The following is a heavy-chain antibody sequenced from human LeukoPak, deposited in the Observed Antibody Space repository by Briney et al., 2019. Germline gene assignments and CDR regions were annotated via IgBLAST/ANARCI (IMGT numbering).Heavy chain of an antibody. CDR1: GFIFDDYG. V-gene: IGHV3-20*04. CDR2: INWNGGST. CDR3: ARGGYSGPSDI. J-gene: IGHJ3*02. Sequence: GGSLRLSCAASGFIFDDYGMSWVRQAPGKGLEWVSGINWNGGSTGYVDSVKGRFTISRDNAKNSLYLQMNSLRAEDTDLYYCARGGYSGPSDIWGQGTMVTASS. D-gene: IGHD5-12*01.